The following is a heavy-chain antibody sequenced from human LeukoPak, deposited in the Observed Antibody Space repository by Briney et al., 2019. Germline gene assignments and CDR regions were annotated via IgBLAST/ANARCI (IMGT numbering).Heavy chain of an antibody. D-gene: IGHD2-15*01. CDR1: GFTFSGSA. CDR2: IRSKANSYAT. J-gene: IGHJ5*02. V-gene: IGHV3-73*01. CDR3: TSDCSGGSCDRGGFDP. Sequence: GGSLRLSCAASGFTFSGSAMHWVRQASGKGLEWVGRIRSKANSYATAYAASVKGRFTISRDDSKNTAYLQMNSLKTEDTAVYYCTSDCSGGSCDRGGFDPWGQGTLVTVSS.